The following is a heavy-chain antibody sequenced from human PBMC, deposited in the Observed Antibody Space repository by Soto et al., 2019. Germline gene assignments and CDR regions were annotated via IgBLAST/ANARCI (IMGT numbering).Heavy chain of an antibody. CDR3: ARDGRDQYCSGGSCYLNYFDY. J-gene: IGHJ4*02. CDR2: IIPIFGTA. CDR1: GGTFSSYA. Sequence: QVQLVQSGAEVKKPGSSVKVSCKASGGTFSSYAISWVRQAPGQGLEWMGGIIPIFGTANYAQKFQGRVTITADESTSTAYMELSSLRSEDTAVYYCARDGRDQYCSGGSCYLNYFDYWGQGTLVTVSS. V-gene: IGHV1-69*12. D-gene: IGHD2-15*01.